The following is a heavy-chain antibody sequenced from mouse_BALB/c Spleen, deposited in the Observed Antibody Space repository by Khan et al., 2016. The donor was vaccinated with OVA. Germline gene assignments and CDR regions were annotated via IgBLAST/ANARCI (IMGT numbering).Heavy chain of an antibody. J-gene: IGHJ4*01. CDR3: ARDGSRYNYAMDY. D-gene: IGHD2-3*01. CDR2: ISYSGST. V-gene: IGHV3-2*02. Sequence: VQLKQSGPGLVKPSQSLSLTCTVTGYSITSDYAWNWIRQFPGNKLEWMGYISYSGSTNYNPALKSRISITRDTSKNQFFLQLNSVTTEDTATYYCARDGSRYNYAMDYWGRGTSVTVSS. CDR1: GYSITSDYA.